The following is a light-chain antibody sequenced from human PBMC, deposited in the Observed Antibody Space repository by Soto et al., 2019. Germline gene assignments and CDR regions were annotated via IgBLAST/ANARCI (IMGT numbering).Light chain of an antibody. V-gene: IGLV2-14*01. Sequence: QSALTQPASVSGSPGQSITISCTGTSSDVGGYNYVSWYQQLPGKAPKLMIYEVSHRPSGVSNRFSGSKSGNTASLTISGLQAEDEADYHCSSYTSSSTQVFGGGTKLTVL. J-gene: IGLJ3*02. CDR2: EVS. CDR3: SSYTSSSTQV. CDR1: SSDVGGYNY.